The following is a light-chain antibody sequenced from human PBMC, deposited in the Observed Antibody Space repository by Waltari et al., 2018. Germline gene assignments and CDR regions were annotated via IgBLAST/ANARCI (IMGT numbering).Light chain of an antibody. CDR2: RNN. V-gene: IGLV1-47*01. CDR3: AAWDDSLSGVV. J-gene: IGLJ2*01. CDR1: TSNIGNNY. Sequence: QSVLTQPPSASGTPGQSIAISCSGSTSNIGNNYVYWYQQFPGTAPKPLIYRNNQRPSGVPDRFSGSNAGPSASLAICGLQSEDEADYYCAAWDDSLSGVVFGVGTKVTVL.